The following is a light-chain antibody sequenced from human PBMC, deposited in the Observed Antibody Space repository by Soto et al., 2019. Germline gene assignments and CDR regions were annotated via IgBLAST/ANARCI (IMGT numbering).Light chain of an antibody. CDR3: QKDNSAPRT. CDR2: AAS. CDR1: QGISHY. J-gene: IGKJ4*01. Sequence: DIQMTQSPSALSAAVGDRVTITCRASQGISHYLAWYQQKPGKVPKLLIYAASTLQSVVPSRFSGSGSGTDFTLTISSLQPEDVATYYWQKDNSAPRTLVGGTKVEIK. V-gene: IGKV1-27*01.